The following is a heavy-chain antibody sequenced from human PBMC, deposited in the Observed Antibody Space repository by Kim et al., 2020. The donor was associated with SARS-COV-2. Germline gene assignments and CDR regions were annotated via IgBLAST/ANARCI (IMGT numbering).Heavy chain of an antibody. CDR3: AKDLPIAAAGTFVHKGFQH. D-gene: IGHD6-13*01. Sequence: GRFTISRDNSKNTLYLQMNSLRAEDTAVYYCAKDLPIAAAGTFVHKGFQHWGQGTLVTVSS. V-gene: IGHV3-23*01. J-gene: IGHJ1*01.